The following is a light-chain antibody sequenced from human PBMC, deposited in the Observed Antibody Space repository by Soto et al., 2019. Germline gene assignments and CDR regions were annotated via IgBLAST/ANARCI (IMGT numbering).Light chain of an antibody. J-gene: IGKJ1*01. V-gene: IGKV1-5*03. CDR2: RAS. CDR1: QSISSW. Sequence: DIQMTQSPSTLSASIGGRVTITCRASQSISSWLAWYQQKPGKAPKLLIYRASSLQSGVPSRFSGRGSGTEFILTISNLQPNDFATSYCQQYSSTSTFGQGTKVEIK. CDR3: QQYSSTST.